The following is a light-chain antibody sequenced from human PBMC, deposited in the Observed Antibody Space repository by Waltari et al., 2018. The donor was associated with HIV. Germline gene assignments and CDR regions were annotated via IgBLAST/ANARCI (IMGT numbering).Light chain of an antibody. J-gene: IGLJ3*02. CDR1: RSNIGTNT. CDR3: AAWDDRLDGQGV. V-gene: IGLV1-44*01. Sequence: QSVLTQPPSASGTPGQRVTISCSGTRSNIGTNTVNWYQIIPGTAPKLLIDNDNPRPSGVPVRFSGSTSGTSASLAISGLQSEDEADYYCAAWDDRLDGQGVFGGGTTLTVL. CDR2: NDN.